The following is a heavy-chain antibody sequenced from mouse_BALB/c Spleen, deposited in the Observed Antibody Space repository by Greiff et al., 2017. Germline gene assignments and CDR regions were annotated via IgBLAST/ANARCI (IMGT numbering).Heavy chain of an antibody. CDR2: ISYSGST. J-gene: IGHJ4*01. Sequence: DVQLQESGPGLVKPSQSLSLTCTVTGYSITSDYAWNWIRQFPGNKLEWMGYISYSGSTSYNPSLKSRISITRDTSKNQFFLQLNSVTTEDTATYYCARGGDYYGSSYGYYAMDYWGQGTSVTVSS. CDR3: ARGGDYYGSSYGYYAMDY. V-gene: IGHV3-2*02. CDR1: GYSITSDYA. D-gene: IGHD1-1*01.